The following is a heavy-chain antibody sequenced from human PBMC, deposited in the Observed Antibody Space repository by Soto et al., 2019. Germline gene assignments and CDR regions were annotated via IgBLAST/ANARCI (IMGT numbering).Heavy chain of an antibody. CDR2: MNPNSGNT. CDR3: ARGRCGGDCYWADYYYYYGMDV. D-gene: IGHD2-21*02. CDR1: GYTFTSYD. Sequence: GASVKVSCKASGYTFTSYDINWVRQATGQGLEWMGWMNPNSGNTGYAQKFQGRVTMTRNTSISTAYMELSSLRSEDTAVYYCARGRCGGDCYWADYYYYYGMDVWGQGTTVTVSS. V-gene: IGHV1-8*01. J-gene: IGHJ6*02.